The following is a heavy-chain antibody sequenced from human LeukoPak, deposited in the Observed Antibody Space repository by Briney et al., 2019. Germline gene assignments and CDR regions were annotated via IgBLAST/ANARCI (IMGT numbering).Heavy chain of an antibody. CDR1: GFTFSSYE. J-gene: IGHJ4*02. CDR2: ISSGGNTI. Sequence: GGSLRLSCTASGFTFSSYEMNWVRQAPGKGLEWVSYISSGGNTIYYADSVKGRFTISRDNAKNSLYLQMNSLRAEDTAVYYCAREGTAMVSFDYWGQGTLVTVSS. CDR3: AREGTAMVSFDY. D-gene: IGHD5-18*01. V-gene: IGHV3-48*03.